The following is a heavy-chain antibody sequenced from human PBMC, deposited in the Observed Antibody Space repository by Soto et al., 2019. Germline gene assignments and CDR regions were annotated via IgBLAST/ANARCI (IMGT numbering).Heavy chain of an antibody. CDR3: ARLAGRGVVTPQAFDI. V-gene: IGHV3-66*01. CDR1: GFTVSSNY. CDR2: IYSGGST. D-gene: IGHD2-21*02. J-gene: IGHJ3*02. Sequence: GGSLRLSCAASGFTVSSNYMSWVRQAPGKGLEWVSVIYSGGSTYYADSVKGRFTISRDNSKNTLYLQMNSLRAEDTAVYYCARLAGRGVVTPQAFDIWGQGTMVTVSS.